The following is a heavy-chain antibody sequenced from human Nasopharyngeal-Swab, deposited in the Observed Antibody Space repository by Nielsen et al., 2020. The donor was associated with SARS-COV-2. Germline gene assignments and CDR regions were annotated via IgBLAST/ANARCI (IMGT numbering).Heavy chain of an antibody. CDR1: GFTFSSYA. D-gene: IGHD4-17*01. CDR2: IWYDGSNK. V-gene: IGHV3-33*08. J-gene: IGHJ4*02. CDR3: ARENDYADEYYFDY. Sequence: GESLKISCAASGFTFSSYAMSWVRQAPGKGLEWVAVIWYDGSNKYYADSVKGRFTIPRDNSKNTLCLQMNSLRAEDTAVYYCARENDYADEYYFDYWGQGTLVTVSS.